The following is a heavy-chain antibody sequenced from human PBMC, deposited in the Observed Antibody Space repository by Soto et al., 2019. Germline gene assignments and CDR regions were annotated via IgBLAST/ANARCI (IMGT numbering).Heavy chain of an antibody. V-gene: IGHV1-69*01. CDR3: ARRRNSYAPKGDDALDI. J-gene: IGHJ3*02. CDR2: IIPIFGTA. Sequence: QVQLVQSGAEVKKPGSSVKVSCKASGGTFSSYAISWVRQAPGQGLEWMGGIIPIFGTANYAQKFQGRVTITADEYTSTADRELSSLRSEDTAVYYCARRRNSYAPKGDDALDIWGQGTMVTVSS. CDR1: GGTFSSYA. D-gene: IGHD5-18*01.